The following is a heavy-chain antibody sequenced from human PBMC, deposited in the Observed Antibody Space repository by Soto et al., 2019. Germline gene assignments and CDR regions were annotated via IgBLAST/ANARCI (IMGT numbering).Heavy chain of an antibody. CDR2: IYSGGDT. J-gene: IGHJ6*02. CDR1: GFSVSSDY. V-gene: IGHV3-53*01. D-gene: IGHD3-10*01. Sequence: GGSLRLSXAASGFSVSSDYMSWVRQAPGKGLEWVSLIYSGGDTYYADSVKGRFTISRDISSNTIYLHMTSLRADDTAIYYCTRAGSDPGNFYISNYYAMDVWGRGTTVTVSS. CDR3: TRAGSDPGNFYISNYYAMDV.